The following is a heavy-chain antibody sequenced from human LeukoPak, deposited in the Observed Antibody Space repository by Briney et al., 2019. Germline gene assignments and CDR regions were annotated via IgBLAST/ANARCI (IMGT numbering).Heavy chain of an antibody. Sequence: GRSLRLSCAASGFTFSSYGMHRVRQAPGKGLEWVAVIWYDGSNKYYADSVKGRFTISRDNSKNTLYLQMNSLRAEDTAVYYCAKLFVVVPAASYYFDYWGQGTLVTVSS. CDR2: IWYDGSNK. CDR3: AKLFVVVPAASYYFDY. V-gene: IGHV3-33*06. D-gene: IGHD2-2*01. CDR1: GFTFSSYG. J-gene: IGHJ4*02.